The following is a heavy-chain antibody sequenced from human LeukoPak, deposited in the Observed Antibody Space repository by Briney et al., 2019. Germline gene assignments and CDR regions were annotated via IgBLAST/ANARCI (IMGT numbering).Heavy chain of an antibody. CDR2: INAGNGNT. J-gene: IGHJ4*02. CDR3: ARGGKLGVSTDY. CDR1: GYTFTSYA. V-gene: IGHV1-3*01. D-gene: IGHD7-27*01. Sequence: ASVKVSCKASGYTFTSYAMHWVRQAPGQRLEWMGWINAGNGNTKYSQKFQGRVTITRDTSASTAYMELSSLRSEDTAVYYCARGGKLGVSTDYWGQGTLVTVSS.